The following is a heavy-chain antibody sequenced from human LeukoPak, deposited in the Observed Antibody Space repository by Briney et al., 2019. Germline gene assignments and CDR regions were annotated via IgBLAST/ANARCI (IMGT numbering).Heavy chain of an antibody. J-gene: IGHJ4*02. Sequence: LGESLKISCMGSGYSFTSYWIGWVRYMPGKGLEWMGIIYPGDSDTRYSPSFQGPVTISADKSISTAYLQWSSLKASDTAMYYCTRIFCSGGSCPYDYWGQGTLVTVSS. D-gene: IGHD2-15*01. CDR1: GYSFTSYW. V-gene: IGHV5-51*01. CDR2: IYPGDSDT. CDR3: TRIFCSGGSCPYDY.